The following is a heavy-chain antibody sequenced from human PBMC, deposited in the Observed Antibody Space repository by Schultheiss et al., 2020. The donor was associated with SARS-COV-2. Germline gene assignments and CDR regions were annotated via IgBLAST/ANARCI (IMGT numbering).Heavy chain of an antibody. V-gene: IGHV3-48*04. CDR3: ARSAGGSFYYGMDV. Sequence: GGSLRLSCAASGFTFSSYGMHWVRQAPGKGLEWVSYISSSDSTIYYTDSLKGRFTISRDNAKNSLYLQMNSLRVEDTAVYYCARSAGGSFYYGMDVWGQGTTVTVSS. D-gene: IGHD1-26*01. CDR1: GFTFSSYG. CDR2: ISSSDSTI. J-gene: IGHJ6*02.